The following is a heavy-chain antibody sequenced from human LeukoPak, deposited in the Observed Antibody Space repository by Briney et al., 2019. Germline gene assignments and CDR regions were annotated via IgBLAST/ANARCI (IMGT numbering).Heavy chain of an antibody. J-gene: IGHJ5*02. V-gene: IGHV1-8*03. D-gene: IGHD3-3*01. Sequence: ASVKVSCKSSGYTFTSYDINWVRQATGQGREWMGWMNPNSGNTGYAQKFQGRVTITRNTSISTAYMELSSLRSEDTAVYYCARGSYDFWTGSNWFDPWGQGTLVTVSS. CDR1: GYTFTSYD. CDR3: ARGSYDFWTGSNWFDP. CDR2: MNPNSGNT.